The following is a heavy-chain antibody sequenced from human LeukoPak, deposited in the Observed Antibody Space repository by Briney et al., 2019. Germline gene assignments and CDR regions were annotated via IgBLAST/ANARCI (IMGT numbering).Heavy chain of an antibody. Sequence: ASVKVSCTASGYTFTSYAMHWVRQAPGQRLEWMGWINAGNGNTKYSQKFQGRVTITRDTSASTAYMELSSLRSEDTAVYYCARGGRAIVVVPAAMIYWGQGTLVTVSS. D-gene: IGHD2-2*01. V-gene: IGHV1-3*01. CDR2: INAGNGNT. CDR3: ARGGRAIVVVPAAMIY. CDR1: GYTFTSYA. J-gene: IGHJ4*02.